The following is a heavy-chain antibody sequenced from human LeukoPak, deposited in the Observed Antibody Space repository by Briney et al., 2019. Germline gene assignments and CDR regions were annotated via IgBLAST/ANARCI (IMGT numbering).Heavy chain of an antibody. V-gene: IGHV3-23*01. D-gene: IGHD6-19*01. CDR2: ISGRGDNT. CDR1: GFTSTNYA. Sequence: PGGSLRLSCAASGFTSTNYAMGWVRQAPGKGLEWLSTISGRGDNTYYADSVKGRFTISRDNSKNTLYLQMSRLRVEDTAVYYCAARPPRVVAGPFDYWGQGTLVTVSS. CDR3: AARPPRVVAGPFDY. J-gene: IGHJ4*02.